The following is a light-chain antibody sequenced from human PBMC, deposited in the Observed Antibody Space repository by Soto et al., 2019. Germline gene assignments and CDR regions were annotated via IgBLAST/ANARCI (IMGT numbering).Light chain of an antibody. CDR2: DVS. V-gene: IGLV2-14*01. Sequence: QAVVTQPASVSGSPGQSITISCTGTSSDVGGYNYVSWFQQHPGKAPKLTIYDVSNRPSGVSSRFSGSKSGNTASLTISGLQAEDEADYYCSSYTSISTVVFGGGTQLTVL. CDR1: SSDVGGYNY. CDR3: SSYTSISTVV. J-gene: IGLJ2*01.